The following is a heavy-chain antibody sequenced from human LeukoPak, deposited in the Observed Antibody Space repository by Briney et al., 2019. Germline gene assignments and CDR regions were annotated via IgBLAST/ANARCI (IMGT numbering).Heavy chain of an antibody. J-gene: IGHJ6*02. CDR1: GGTFSSYA. CDR2: IIPIFGTA. D-gene: IGHD3-22*01. V-gene: IGHV1-69*01. CDR3: AREVPYDSSGYYFRSPGYYGMDV. Sequence: ASVKVSCKASGGTFSSYAISWVRQAPGQGLEWMGGIIPIFGTANYAQKFQGRVTITADESTSTAYMELSSLRSEDTAVYYCAREVPYDSSGYYFRSPGYYGMDVWGQGTTVTVSS.